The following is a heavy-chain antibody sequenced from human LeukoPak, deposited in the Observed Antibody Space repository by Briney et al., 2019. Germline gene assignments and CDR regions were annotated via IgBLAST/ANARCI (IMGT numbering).Heavy chain of an antibody. CDR1: GGSISSYY. D-gene: IGHD3-22*01. Sequence: PSETLSLTCTVSGGSISSYYWSWIRQPAGKGLEWIGRIYTSGSTNYNPSLKSRVTMSVDTSKNQFSLKLSSVTAADTAVYYCAKVFSGPYYDSSELDYWGQGTLVTVSS. J-gene: IGHJ4*02. V-gene: IGHV4-4*07. CDR3: AKVFSGPYYDSSELDY. CDR2: IYTSGST.